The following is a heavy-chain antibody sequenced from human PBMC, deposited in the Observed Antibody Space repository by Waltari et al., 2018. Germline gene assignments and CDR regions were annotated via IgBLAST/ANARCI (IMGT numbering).Heavy chain of an antibody. CDR2: IRYDGSNK. CDR3: AKAPRLVYGDFDY. Sequence: QVQLVESGGGVVQPGGSLRRSCAASGFTFSSYGMHWVRQAPGKGLEWVAFIRYDGSNKYYADSVKGRFTISRDNSKNTLYLQMNSLRAEDTAVYYCAKAPRLVYGDFDYWGQGTLVTVSS. CDR1: GFTFSSYG. J-gene: IGHJ4*02. D-gene: IGHD4-17*01. V-gene: IGHV3-30*02.